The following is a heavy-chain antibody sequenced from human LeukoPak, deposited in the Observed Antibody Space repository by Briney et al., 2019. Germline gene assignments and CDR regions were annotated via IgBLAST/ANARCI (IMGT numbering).Heavy chain of an antibody. CDR2: IRSKANSYAT. D-gene: IGHD6-13*01. J-gene: IGHJ1*01. Sequence: GGSLRLSCAASGFTFSGSAIHWVRQASGKGLEWVGRIRSKANSYATAYAASVKGRFTISRDDSKNTAYLQMNSLKTEDTAVYYCTRGIAAAGTLGVQHWGQGTLVTVSS. V-gene: IGHV3-73*01. CDR1: GFTFSGSA. CDR3: TRGIAAAGTLGVQH.